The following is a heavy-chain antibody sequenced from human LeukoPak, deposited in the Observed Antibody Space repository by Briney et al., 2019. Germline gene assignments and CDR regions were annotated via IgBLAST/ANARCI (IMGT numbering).Heavy chain of an antibody. D-gene: IGHD3-3*01. CDR3: AKTAQRFLEWLPSSYYMDV. CDR2: IYYSGSA. V-gene: IGHV4-59*11. CDR1: GGSISSRY. Sequence: PSETLSLTCTVSGGSISSRYWSWIRQPPGKGLEWIGYIYYSGSANYNPSLKSRVTISVDTSKNQFSLKLGSVTAADTAVYYCAKTAQRFLEWLPSSYYMDVWGKGTTVTVSS. J-gene: IGHJ6*03.